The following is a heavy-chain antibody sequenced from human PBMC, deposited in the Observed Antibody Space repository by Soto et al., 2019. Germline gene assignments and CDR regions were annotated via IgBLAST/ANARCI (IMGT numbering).Heavy chain of an antibody. J-gene: IGHJ6*02. V-gene: IGHV1-18*01. CDR1: GYIFVNYG. CDR2: ISPYTGDT. CDR3: ALVDNYVTPSPQDV. D-gene: IGHD3-16*01. Sequence: QVQLVQSGDEMKKPGASVRVSCKASGYIFVNYGIAWVRQAPGKGLEWMGWISPYTGDTHSARKVQVIVAMTTDTSTSTAFMDLGSLTSDDTAVYYCALVDNYVTPSPQDVWGQGTTVTVSS.